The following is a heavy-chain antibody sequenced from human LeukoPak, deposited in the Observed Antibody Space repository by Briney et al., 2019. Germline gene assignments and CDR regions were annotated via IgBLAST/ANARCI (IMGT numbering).Heavy chain of an antibody. J-gene: IGHJ5*02. CDR3: ARAGGGRPFDP. V-gene: IGHV4-59*01. CDR1: DGSISGYY. Sequence: PSETLSLTCTVSDGSISGYYWSWIRQPPGKGLEYIGNIYYSGSPNYNPSPKSRVTISVDTSMNQFSLRLSSVTAADTAIYYCARAGGGRPFDPWGQGTLVTVSS. CDR2: IYYSGSP. D-gene: IGHD6-6*01.